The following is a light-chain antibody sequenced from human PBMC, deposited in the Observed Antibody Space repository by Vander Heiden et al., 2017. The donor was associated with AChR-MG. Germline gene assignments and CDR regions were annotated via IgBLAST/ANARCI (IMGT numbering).Light chain of an antibody. Sequence: QSALTQPRSVSGSPGQSVTISCTGTSSDVGGYHYVSWYLQHPGKAPNLLIYDVNRRPSGVPDRFSGSKSGNTASLTIYGLQAEDEADYYCCSYAGTYTWVFGGGTKLTVL. CDR2: DVN. V-gene: IGLV2-11*01. J-gene: IGLJ3*02. CDR3: CSYAGTYTWV. CDR1: SSDVGGYHY.